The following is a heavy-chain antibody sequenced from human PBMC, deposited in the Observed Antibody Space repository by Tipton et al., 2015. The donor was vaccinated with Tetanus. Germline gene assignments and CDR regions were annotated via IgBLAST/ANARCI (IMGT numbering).Heavy chain of an antibody. Sequence: QSGAEVKSPGASVKVSCKASGYIFSINYIHWVRQAPGHGLEWMGLINPGDGSTAYAQKFQDRVTMTGDTSTTTVYMDLSSLGSDDTAVYYCARERSGGLFEYWGQGTLVTVSS. D-gene: IGHD4-23*01. CDR3: ARERSGGLFEY. V-gene: IGHV1-46*01. CDR2: INPGDGST. J-gene: IGHJ4*02. CDR1: GYIFSINY.